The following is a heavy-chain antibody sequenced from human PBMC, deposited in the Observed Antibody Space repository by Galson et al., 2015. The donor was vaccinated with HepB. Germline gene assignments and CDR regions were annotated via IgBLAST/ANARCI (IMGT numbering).Heavy chain of an antibody. D-gene: IGHD6-13*01. J-gene: IGHJ4*02. CDR3: ARVSGGRAGAFDY. V-gene: IGHV4-59*01. CDR2: VYDNGNT. Sequence: TLSLTCTVSGVSINVFYWSWIRQPPGKGLEWVGYVYDNGNTNHNPSLTSRVTQSPDTSKNQFSLKLSSVTAEDTAVYYCARVSGGRAGAFDYWGQGILVTVSS. CDR1: GVSINVFY.